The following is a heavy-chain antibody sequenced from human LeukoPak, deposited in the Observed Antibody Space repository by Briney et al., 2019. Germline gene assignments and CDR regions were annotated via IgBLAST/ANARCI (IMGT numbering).Heavy chain of an antibody. V-gene: IGHV3-48*03. J-gene: IGHJ2*01. CDR3: SRGPRYFDL. Sequence: GGSLRLSCAASGFAFSDYEMYWVRQAPGKVLEWISYINSTGSTMYYADSVKGRFTISRDNAENSLYLQMNRLRGDDTAEYYSSRGPRYFDLWGRGTLVPVSS. CDR1: GFAFSDYE. CDR2: INSTGSTM.